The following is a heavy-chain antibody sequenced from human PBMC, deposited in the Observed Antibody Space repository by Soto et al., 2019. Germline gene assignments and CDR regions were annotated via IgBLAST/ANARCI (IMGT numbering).Heavy chain of an antibody. V-gene: IGHV1-24*01. CDR3: VAGGTRWIQSPFDY. CDR2: FDPEDGEI. J-gene: IGHJ4*02. D-gene: IGHD1-1*01. Sequence: QVQLVQSGAEVKKPGASVKVSCKVSGHTVTELSVQWVREAPGKGLEWMGGFDPEDGEIVHAQKFQGRVTMTEDTSADSAYMEVSSLTSEDTAVYYCVAGGTRWIQSPFDYWGQGTLVTVSS. CDR1: GHTVTELS.